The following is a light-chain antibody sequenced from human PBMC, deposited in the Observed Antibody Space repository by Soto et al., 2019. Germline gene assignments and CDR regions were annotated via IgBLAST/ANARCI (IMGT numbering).Light chain of an antibody. CDR3: CSYAGNYTWV. V-gene: IGLV2-11*01. J-gene: IGLJ2*01. CDR1: SSDVGGYNY. Sequence: QSALTQPRSVSGSPGQSVTISCTGTSSDVGGYNYVSWYQQHPGKAPKLMIYDVSKRPSGVPDRFSGSKSGNTASLTISGRQAEDEAEYYCCSYAGNYTWVFGGGTKLTVL. CDR2: DVS.